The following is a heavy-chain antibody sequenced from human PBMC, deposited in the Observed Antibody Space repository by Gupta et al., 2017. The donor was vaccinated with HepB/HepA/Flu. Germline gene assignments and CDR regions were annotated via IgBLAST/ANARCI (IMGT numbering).Heavy chain of an antibody. Sequence: VQLVESGGDLVRPGGSLRLSCVGSQFMKAYAMPWVRQIPGKGREWVSGIYWDGRTGYADSVRGRFTISRDNAKNSLFLQMNSLRAEDTALYYCTKDIQPGGTDVWGQGTTVIVSS. J-gene: IGHJ6*02. CDR2: IYWDGRT. CDR3: TKDIQPGGTDV. CDR1: QFMKAYA. V-gene: IGHV3-9*01. D-gene: IGHD5-18*01.